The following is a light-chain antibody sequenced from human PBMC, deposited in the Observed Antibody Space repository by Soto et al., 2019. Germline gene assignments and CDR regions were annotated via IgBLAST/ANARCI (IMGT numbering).Light chain of an antibody. J-gene: IGLJ2*01. CDR3: SSYTSSITLV. CDR2: DVS. Sequence: QSALTQPASVSGSPGQSITISCTGTSSDVGGYNHVSWYQQHPGKVPKLMIYDVSNRPSGVSNRFAGSKTGNTASLTISGLQAEDEADYYCSSYTSSITLVFGGGTKLNVL. V-gene: IGLV2-14*01. CDR1: SSDVGGYNH.